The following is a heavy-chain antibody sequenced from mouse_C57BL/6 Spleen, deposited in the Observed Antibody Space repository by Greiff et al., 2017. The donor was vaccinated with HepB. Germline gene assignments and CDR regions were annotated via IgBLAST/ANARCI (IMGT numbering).Heavy chain of an antibody. J-gene: IGHJ1*03. CDR3: ARHYYGSSYEYFDV. Sequence: VQLQQSGPELVKPGASVKISCKASGYSFTDYNMNWVKQSNGKSLEWIGVINPNYGTTSYNQKFKGKATLTVDQSSSTAYMQLNSLTSEDSAVYYGARHYYGSSYEYFDVWGTGTTVTVSS. V-gene: IGHV1-39*01. CDR2: INPNYGTT. D-gene: IGHD1-1*01. CDR1: GYSFTDYN.